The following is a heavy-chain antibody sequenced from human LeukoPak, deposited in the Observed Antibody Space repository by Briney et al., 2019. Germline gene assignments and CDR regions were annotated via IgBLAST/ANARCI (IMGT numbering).Heavy chain of an antibody. D-gene: IGHD5-18*01. CDR2: IYYSAST. V-gene: IGHV4-61*01. J-gene: IGHJ4*02. CDR1: GGSVSSGSYY. Sequence: SETLSLTFTVSGGSVSSGSYYWRWIRQPPGKGLEWIGYIYYSASTNYNPSLKSRVTISVDTSNNQFSLKLSSVTAADTAVYYCARGSRGYSYGWGQGTLVTVSS. CDR3: ARGSRGYSYG.